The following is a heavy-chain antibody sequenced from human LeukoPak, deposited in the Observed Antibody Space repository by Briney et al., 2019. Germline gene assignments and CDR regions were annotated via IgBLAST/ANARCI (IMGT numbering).Heavy chain of an antibody. V-gene: IGHV3-23*01. J-gene: IGHJ4*02. CDR1: GFTFSSYA. CDR3: ARDANMIVVVITANHFDY. D-gene: IGHD3-22*01. CDR2: ISGSGGST. Sequence: GGSLRLSCAASGFTFSSYAMSWVRQAPGKGLEWVSAISGSGGSTYYADSVKGRFTISRDNSKNTLYLQMNSLRAEDTAVYYCARDANMIVVVITANHFDYWGQGTLVTVSS.